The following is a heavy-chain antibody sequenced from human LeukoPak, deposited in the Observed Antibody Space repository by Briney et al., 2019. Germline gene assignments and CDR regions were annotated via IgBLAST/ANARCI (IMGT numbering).Heavy chain of an antibody. J-gene: IGHJ4*02. D-gene: IGHD4-23*01. V-gene: IGHV3-7*01. CDR3: ARDTYGGFDY. Sequence: PGGSLRLSCAASGFIFTNYFMSWVRQAPGKGLEWVASIKHDGSEKYYVDSVKGRFTTSRDNAKTSLYLQINSLRAEDTAIFYCARDTYGGFDYWGQGTLVTVSS. CDR1: GFIFTNYF. CDR2: IKHDGSEK.